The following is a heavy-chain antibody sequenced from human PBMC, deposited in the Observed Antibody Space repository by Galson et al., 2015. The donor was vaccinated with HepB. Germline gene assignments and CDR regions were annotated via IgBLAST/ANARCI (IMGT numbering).Heavy chain of an antibody. CDR1: GFTFSNYG. V-gene: IGHV3-30*18. CDR2: ISYDGSNK. J-gene: IGHJ4*02. Sequence: SLRLSCAASGFTFSNYGMHWVRQAPGKGLEWVAVISYDGSNKYYADSVKGRFTISRDNSKNTLYLQMNGLRAEDTALYYCAKDPYLYSALAGTMAGFDYWGQGTLVIVSS. CDR3: AKDPYLYSALAGTMAGFDY. D-gene: IGHD6-19*01.